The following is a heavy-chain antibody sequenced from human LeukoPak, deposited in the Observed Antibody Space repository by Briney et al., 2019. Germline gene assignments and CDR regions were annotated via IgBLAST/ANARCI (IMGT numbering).Heavy chain of an antibody. D-gene: IGHD3-22*01. CDR3: ARGRKVYYDSSGLLFDY. J-gene: IGHJ4*02. CDR2: ISSSGSTI. CDR1: GFTFSRYE. Sequence: GGSLRLSCAASGFTFSRYEMNWVRQAPGKGLEWVSYISSSGSTIYYADSVKGRFTISRDNAKNSLYLQMNSLRAEDTAVYYCARGRKVYYDSSGLLFDYWGQGTLVTVSS. V-gene: IGHV3-48*03.